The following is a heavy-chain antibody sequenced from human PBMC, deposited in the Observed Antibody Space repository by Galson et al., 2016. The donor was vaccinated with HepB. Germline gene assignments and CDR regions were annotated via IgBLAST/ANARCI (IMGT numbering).Heavy chain of an antibody. V-gene: IGHV5-10-1*01. CDR1: GYNFITYW. CDR3: AIRLYSSGSFDY. J-gene: IGHJ4*02. Sequence: QSGAEVKKPGESLRISCMGSGYNFITYWISWVRQMPGKGLEWMGSIDPSDPYTNYSPSFQGHVTISTDRSISTAYLQWSSLKASDTAIYYCAIRLYSSGSFDYWGQGTPVTVSS. D-gene: IGHD6-19*01. CDR2: IDPSDPYT.